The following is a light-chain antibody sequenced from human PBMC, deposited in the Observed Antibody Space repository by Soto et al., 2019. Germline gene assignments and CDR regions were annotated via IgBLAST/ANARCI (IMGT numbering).Light chain of an antibody. V-gene: IGKV1-16*01. CDR3: QQCHRYLT. CDR2: VAS. Sequence: DIQMTQSPSSLSASVGDRVTITCRASQGISNYLAWYQQKPGKVPKVLIYVASSLQSGVPSRFSGSASGTEFTLTISSLQPDDIATYYCQQCHRYLTFGQGTKVDIK. J-gene: IGKJ1*01. CDR1: QGISNY.